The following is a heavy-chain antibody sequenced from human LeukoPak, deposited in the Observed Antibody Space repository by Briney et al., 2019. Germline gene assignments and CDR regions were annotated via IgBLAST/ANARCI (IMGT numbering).Heavy chain of an antibody. CDR3: ATFSRQQLLDDVFDI. D-gene: IGHD6-13*01. Sequence: QPGGSLRLSCAASGFTFSNYWMSWVRQAPGKGLEWVANIKKDESDKFYVDSVKGRFTISRDNAKNSLYLQMSSLRAEDTAAYYCATFSRQQLLDDVFDIWGQGTMVTVSS. CDR1: GFTFSNYW. CDR2: IKKDESDK. V-gene: IGHV3-7*01. J-gene: IGHJ3*02.